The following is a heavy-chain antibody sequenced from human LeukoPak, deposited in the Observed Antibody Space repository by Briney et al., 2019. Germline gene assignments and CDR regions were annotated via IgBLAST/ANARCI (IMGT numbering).Heavy chain of an antibody. CDR1: GGSISSGGYY. J-gene: IGHJ5*02. D-gene: IGHD6-6*01. CDR3: ARWQYTISSGWFDP. Sequence: SETLSLTCTVSGGSISSGGYYWSWIRQHPGKGLEWIGYIYYSGSTYYNPSLKSRVTISVDTSKDQFSLKLSSVTAADTAVYYCARWQYTISSGWFDPWGQGTLVTVSS. V-gene: IGHV4-31*03. CDR2: IYYSGST.